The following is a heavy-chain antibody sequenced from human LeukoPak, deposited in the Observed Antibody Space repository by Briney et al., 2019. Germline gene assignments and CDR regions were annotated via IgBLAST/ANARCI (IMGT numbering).Heavy chain of an antibody. D-gene: IGHD1-26*01. CDR3: ARDLEGVGATRDDY. J-gene: IGHJ4*02. CDR1: GGSISSSSYY. Sequence: SETLSLTCTVSGGSISSSSYYWGWIRQPPGKGLEWIGSIYYSGSTYYNPSLKSRVTISVDTSKNQFSLKLSSVTAADTAVYYCARDLEGVGATRDDYWGQGTLVTVSS. CDR2: IYYSGST. V-gene: IGHV4-39*07.